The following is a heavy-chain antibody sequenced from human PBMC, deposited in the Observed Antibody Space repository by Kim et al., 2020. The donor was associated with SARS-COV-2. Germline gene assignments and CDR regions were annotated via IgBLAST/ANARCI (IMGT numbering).Heavy chain of an antibody. J-gene: IGHJ5*02. CDR1: GGSFSGYY. CDR2: INHSGST. CDR3: ARGRRTEGFDP. Sequence: SETLSLTCAVYGGSFSGYYWSWIRQPPGKGLEWIGEINHSGSTNYNPSLKSRVTISVDTSKNQFSLKLSSVTAADTAVYYCARGRRTEGFDPWGQGTLVTVSS. V-gene: IGHV4-34*01.